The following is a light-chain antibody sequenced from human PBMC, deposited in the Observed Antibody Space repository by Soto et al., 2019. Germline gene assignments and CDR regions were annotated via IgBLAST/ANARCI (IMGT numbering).Light chain of an antibody. Sequence: EIVLTQSPGTLSLSPGERAIFSCRASQSVSSYLAWYQQKPGQAPRLLIYGASSRATGIPDRFSGSGSGTDFTLTINRLEPEDFAVYYCQQYGNSASFGPGTKVDI. CDR2: GAS. J-gene: IGKJ3*01. CDR1: QSVSSY. CDR3: QQYGNSAS. V-gene: IGKV3-20*01.